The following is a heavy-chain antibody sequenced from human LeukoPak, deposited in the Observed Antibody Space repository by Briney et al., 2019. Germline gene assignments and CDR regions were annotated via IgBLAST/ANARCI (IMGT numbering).Heavy chain of an antibody. CDR1: GGSISSGGYY. CDR2: IYYSGST. D-gene: IGHD2-2*01. CDR3: ATGDIVVVPAAHDAFDI. V-gene: IGHV4-31*03. Sequence: PSQTLSLTCTVSGGSISSGGYYWSWIRQHPGKGLEWIGYIYYSGSTYYNPSLKSRVTISVDTSKNQFSLKLSSVTAADTAVYYCATGDIVVVPAAHDAFDIWGQGTMVTVSS. J-gene: IGHJ3*02.